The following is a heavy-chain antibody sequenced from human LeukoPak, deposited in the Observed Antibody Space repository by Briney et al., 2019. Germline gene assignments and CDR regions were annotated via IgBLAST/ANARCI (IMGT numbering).Heavy chain of an antibody. CDR3: ARIITGTVALDY. Sequence: SETLSLTRTVPGGSISGDYWGWIRQPLGKGLEWIGYIFYVGSTIYNPSLKSRVTISVDTSKSQFSLQLSSVTAADTAVYYCARIITGTVALDYWGQGTLVTVSS. CDR2: IFYVGST. CDR1: GGSISGDY. V-gene: IGHV4-59*08. J-gene: IGHJ4*02. D-gene: IGHD1-14*01.